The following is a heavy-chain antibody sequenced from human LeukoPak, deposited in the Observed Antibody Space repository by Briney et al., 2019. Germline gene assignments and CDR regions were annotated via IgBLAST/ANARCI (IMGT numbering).Heavy chain of an antibody. Sequence: GASVKVSCKASGYTFTSYGISWVRQAPGQGLEWMGWSSGYNGNTNYAQKFQGRVTMTRDTSISTAYMELSRLRSDDTAVYYCARDEGYCSGGSCSQGALDKYWGQGTLVTVSS. D-gene: IGHD2-15*01. J-gene: IGHJ4*02. CDR1: GYTFTSYG. CDR2: SSGYNGNT. CDR3: ARDEGYCSGGSCSQGALDKY. V-gene: IGHV1-18*04.